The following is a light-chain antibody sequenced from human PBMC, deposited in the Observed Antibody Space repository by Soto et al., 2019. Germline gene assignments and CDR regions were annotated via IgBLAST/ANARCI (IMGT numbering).Light chain of an antibody. CDR2: DTS. CDR3: LLSFSDGRGI. Sequence: QAVVTQESSLTVSPGGTVTLTCGSSTGAVTSGYYPYWFQQRPGQAPKTLIYDTSSKHSWTPARFSGSLLGGRAALTLAGAQPEDEADYYCLLSFSDGRGIFGGGTKLTVL. V-gene: IGLV7-46*01. CDR1: TGAVTSGYY. J-gene: IGLJ2*01.